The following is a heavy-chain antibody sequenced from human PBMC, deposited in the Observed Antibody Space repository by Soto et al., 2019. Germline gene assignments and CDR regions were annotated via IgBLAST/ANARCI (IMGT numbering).Heavy chain of an antibody. CDR2: ISAYNGNT. D-gene: IGHD6-13*01. Sequence: QVQLVQSGAEVKKPGASVKVSCKASGYNVTSYGISWVRQAPGQGLERMGWISAYNGNTNYAQKLQGRVTMTTDTSTSTAYMELRSLRSDDTAVYYCVRVSSWRYYYYGMDVWGQGTTVTVSS. CDR1: GYNVTSYG. J-gene: IGHJ6*02. V-gene: IGHV1-18*01. CDR3: VRVSSWRYYYYGMDV.